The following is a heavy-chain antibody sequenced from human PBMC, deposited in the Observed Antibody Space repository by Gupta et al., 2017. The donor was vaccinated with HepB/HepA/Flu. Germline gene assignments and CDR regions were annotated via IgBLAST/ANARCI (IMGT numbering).Heavy chain of an antibody. D-gene: IGHD3-3*01. J-gene: IGHJ6*02. CDR2: ISSSSSYI. CDR1: GFTFSSYS. CDR3: ARPPYDTAGYYYYGMDV. Sequence: EVQLVESGGGLVKPGGSLRLSCAASGFTFSSYSMNWVRQAPGKGLEWVSSISSSSSYIYYADSVKGRFTISRDNAKNSLYLQMNSLRAEDTAVYYCARPPYDTAGYYYYGMDVWGQGTTVTVSS. V-gene: IGHV3-21*01.